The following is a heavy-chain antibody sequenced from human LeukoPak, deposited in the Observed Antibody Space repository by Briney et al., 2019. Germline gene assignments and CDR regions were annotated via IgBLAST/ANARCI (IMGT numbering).Heavy chain of an antibody. V-gene: IGHV4-30-2*01. CDR2: IYHSGST. J-gene: IGHJ4*02. CDR1: GGSISSGGYY. Sequence: SQTLSLTCTVSGGSISSGGYYWSWIRQPPGKGLEWIGYIYHSGSTYYNPSLKSRVTISVDRSKNQFSLKLSSVTAADTAVYYCARDRVWDSGSPRYYFDYWGQGTLVTVSS. CDR3: ARDRVWDSGSPRYYFDY. D-gene: IGHD1-26*01.